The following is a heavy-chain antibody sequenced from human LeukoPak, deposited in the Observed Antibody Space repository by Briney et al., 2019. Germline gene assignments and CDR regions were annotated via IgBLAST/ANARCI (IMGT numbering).Heavy chain of an antibody. CDR2: ISWDGGST. J-gene: IGHJ4*02. Sequence: PGGSLRLSCAASGFTFDDYTMHWFRQAPGKGLEWVSLISWDGGSTYYADSVKGRFTISRDNSKNSLYLQMNSLRTEDTALYYCAKDKNYYDSSGYFDYWGQGTLVTVSS. CDR1: GFTFDDYT. CDR3: AKDKNYYDSSGYFDY. V-gene: IGHV3-43*01. D-gene: IGHD3-22*01.